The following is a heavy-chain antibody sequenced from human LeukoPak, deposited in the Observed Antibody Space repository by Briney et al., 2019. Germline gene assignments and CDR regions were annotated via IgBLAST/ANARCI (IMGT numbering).Heavy chain of an antibody. CDR2: ISAYNGNT. CDR3: ARDPIYSPGRRQWLVDFDY. D-gene: IGHD6-19*01. CDR1: GYTFTSYG. J-gene: IGHJ4*02. V-gene: IGHV1-18*01. Sequence: ASVKVSCKASGYTFTSYGISWVRQAPGQGLEWMGWISAYNGNTNHAQKLQGRVTMTTDTSTSTAYMELRSLRSDDTAVYYCARDPIYSPGRRQWLVDFDYWGQGTLVTVSS.